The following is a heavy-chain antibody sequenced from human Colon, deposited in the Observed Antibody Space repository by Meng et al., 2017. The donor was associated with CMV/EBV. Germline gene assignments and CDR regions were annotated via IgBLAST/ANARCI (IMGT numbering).Heavy chain of an antibody. CDR1: GFSLSTNGVT. V-gene: IGHV2-5*02. D-gene: IGHD6-6*01. Sequence: QITLKESGPTLVKPPQTLTLTCTFSGFSLSTNGVTVGWIRQPPGKALEWLALIYWDDDKRYSPSLKSRLTITKDTSKNQVVLTMINMDPVDTATYYCAHRFLRDSSSSLHFDSWGQGTPVTVSS. CDR2: IYWDDDK. J-gene: IGHJ4*02. CDR3: AHRFLRDSSSSLHFDS.